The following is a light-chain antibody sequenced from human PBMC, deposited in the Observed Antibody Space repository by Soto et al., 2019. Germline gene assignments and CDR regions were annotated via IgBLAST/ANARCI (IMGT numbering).Light chain of an antibody. CDR2: DAS. V-gene: IGKV3-11*01. Sequence: EIVLTQSPATLSLSPGERATLSCRASQSVGNYLAWYQQRPGQAPRLLIYDASNRATGIPARFSGSGSGTDFTLTINSLEPEDCAVYYCQRRGDWPPGATFGQGTRLEIK. CDR3: QRRGDWPPGAT. J-gene: IGKJ5*01. CDR1: QSVGNY.